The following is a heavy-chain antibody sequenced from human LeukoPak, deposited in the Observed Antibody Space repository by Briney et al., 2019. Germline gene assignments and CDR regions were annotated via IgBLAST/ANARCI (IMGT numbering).Heavy chain of an antibody. V-gene: IGHV1-8*01. Sequence: ASVKVSCKASGYTFTSYDINWVRQATGQGLEWMGWMNPNSGNTGYAQKFQGRVTMTRNTSISTAYMELSSLRSEDTAVYYCARGLVGDGYNLNYYYYMDVWGKGTTVAVSS. CDR2: MNPNSGNT. CDR3: ARGLVGDGYNLNYYYYMDV. J-gene: IGHJ6*03. D-gene: IGHD5-24*01. CDR1: GYTFTSYD.